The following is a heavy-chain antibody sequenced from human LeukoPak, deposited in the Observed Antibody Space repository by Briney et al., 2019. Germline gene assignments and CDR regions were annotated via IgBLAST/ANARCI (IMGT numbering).Heavy chain of an antibody. CDR2: IYYSGST. Sequence: SETLSLTCTVSGGSISSYNWSWIRRPPGKGLEWIGYIYYSGSTNYNPSLKSRVTISVDTSKNQFSLKLSSVTAADTAVYYCARARDYGDYPRFDPWGQGTLVTVSS. V-gene: IGHV4-59*01. J-gene: IGHJ5*02. CDR1: GGSISSYN. D-gene: IGHD4-17*01. CDR3: ARARDYGDYPRFDP.